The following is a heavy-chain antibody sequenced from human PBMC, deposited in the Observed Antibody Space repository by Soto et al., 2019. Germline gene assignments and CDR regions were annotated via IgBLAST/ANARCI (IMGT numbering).Heavy chain of an antibody. D-gene: IGHD6-6*01. V-gene: IGHV3-11*01. CDR2: ISGSSITI. J-gene: IGHJ4*02. CDR1: GFTFSDSY. CDR3: ARFLGGIPARPFDY. Sequence: QVQLVESRGGLVKPGGSVRLSCAASGFTFSDSYMSWVRQAPGKGLEWLSYISGSSITISHADSVKGRFTISRDNDKNSVYLQMDSLRAEDTGIYYCARFLGGIPARPFDYWGQGTLVSVSS.